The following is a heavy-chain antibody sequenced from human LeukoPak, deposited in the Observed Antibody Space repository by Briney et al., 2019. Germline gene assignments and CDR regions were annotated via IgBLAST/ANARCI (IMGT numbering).Heavy chain of an antibody. CDR2: ISWDSGNI. D-gene: IGHD2-15*01. Sequence: GRSLRLSCTASGFTFDDFAMHWVRQAPGKGLEWVSGISWDSGNIGYADSVKGRFAISRDNAKRSLYLQMNGLRAEDMAFYYCATKWGCPRTSGGSCPLDYWGQGTLVTVSS. V-gene: IGHV3-9*03. CDR3: ATKWGCPRTSGGSCPLDY. CDR1: GFTFDDFA. J-gene: IGHJ4*02.